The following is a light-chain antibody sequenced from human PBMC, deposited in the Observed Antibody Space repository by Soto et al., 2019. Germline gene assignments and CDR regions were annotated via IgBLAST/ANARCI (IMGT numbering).Light chain of an antibody. CDR3: SSYSSGSTLGV. CDR1: SSDVGGYNY. Sequence: QSALTQPASVSGSPGQSITISCTGTSSDVGGYNYVSWYQHHPGNAPKLIIYEVSNRPSGVSNRFSGSKSGNTASLTISGLQAEDEGVYYCSSYSSGSTLGVFGGGTKVTVL. V-gene: IGLV2-14*01. J-gene: IGLJ3*02. CDR2: EVS.